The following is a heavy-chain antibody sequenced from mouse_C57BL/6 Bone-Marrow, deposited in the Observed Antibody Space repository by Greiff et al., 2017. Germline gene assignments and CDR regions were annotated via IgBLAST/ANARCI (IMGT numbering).Heavy chain of an antibody. CDR2: IRNKANNHAT. D-gene: IGHD1-1*01. Sequence: DVHLVESGGGLVQPGGSMKLSCAASGFTFSDAWMDWVRQSPEKGLEWVAEIRNKANNHATYYAESVKGRFTISRDDSKSSVYLQMNSLRAEDTGIYYCTRPGSRGDYFDYWGQGTTLTVSS. J-gene: IGHJ2*01. CDR1: GFTFSDAW. CDR3: TRPGSRGDYFDY. V-gene: IGHV6-6*01.